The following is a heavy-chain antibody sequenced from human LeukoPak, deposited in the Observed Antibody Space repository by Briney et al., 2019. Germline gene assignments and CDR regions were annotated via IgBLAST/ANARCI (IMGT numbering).Heavy chain of an antibody. J-gene: IGHJ4*02. Sequence: GGSLRLSCAASGFTFSSYSMNWVRQAPGKGLEWVSYISSSSSTIYYADSVKGRFTISRDNAKNSLYLQMNSLRAEDTAVYYCAKLLRGSYYETYYFDYWGQGTLVTVSS. CDR1: GFTFSSYS. D-gene: IGHD1-26*01. CDR3: AKLLRGSYYETYYFDY. V-gene: IGHV3-48*04. CDR2: ISSSSSTI.